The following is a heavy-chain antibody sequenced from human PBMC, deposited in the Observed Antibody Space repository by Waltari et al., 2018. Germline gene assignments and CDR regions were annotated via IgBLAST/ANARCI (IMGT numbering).Heavy chain of an antibody. J-gene: IGHJ6*02. Sequence: QVQLVQSGAEVKKPGSSVKVSCKASGGTFSSYAISWVRQAPGQGLEWMGGIIPIFGTANYAQKFQGRVTITTDESTSTAYMELSSLRSEDTAVYYCARARAMASSGYYYYGMDVWGQGTTVTVSS. CDR3: ARARAMASSGYYYYGMDV. V-gene: IGHV1-69*05. D-gene: IGHD5-18*01. CDR1: GGTFSSYA. CDR2: IIPIFGTA.